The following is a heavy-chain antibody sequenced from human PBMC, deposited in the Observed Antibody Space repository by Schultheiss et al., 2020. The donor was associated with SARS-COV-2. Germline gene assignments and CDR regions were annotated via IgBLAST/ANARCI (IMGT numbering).Heavy chain of an antibody. V-gene: IGHV3-53*01. CDR1: GFTVSSNY. D-gene: IGHD1-14*01. J-gene: IGHJ6*02. Sequence: GGSLRLSCTASGFTVSSNYMSWVRQAPGKGLEWVSVIYSDGSTSYADSVKGRFTISRDNSKNTLCLQMNSLRAEDTAVYYCARDIKSYYYYGMDVWGQGTTVTVSS. CDR2: IYSDGST. CDR3: ARDIKSYYYYGMDV.